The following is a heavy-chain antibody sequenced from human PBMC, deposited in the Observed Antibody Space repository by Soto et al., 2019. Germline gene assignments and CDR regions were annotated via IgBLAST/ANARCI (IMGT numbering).Heavy chain of an antibody. CDR3: ARDVEGALDY. Sequence: EVQLVESGGGLIQPGGSLRLSCAASGFTLSNYWMAWVRQAPGEGLVWVANIDRDGRDKNYVDSVKGRFTISRDNAKNSLYVQMNSLRVEDSAVYYCARDVEGALDYWGQGILVTVSS. CDR1: GFTLSNYW. V-gene: IGHV3-7*05. CDR2: IDRDGRDK. J-gene: IGHJ4*02. D-gene: IGHD1-26*01.